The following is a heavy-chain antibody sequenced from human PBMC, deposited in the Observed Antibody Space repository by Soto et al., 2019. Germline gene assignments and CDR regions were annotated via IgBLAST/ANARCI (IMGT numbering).Heavy chain of an antibody. CDR2: IKSKTDGGTT. CDR1: GFTFSNAW. CDR3: TTRGYYGSGPMDG. V-gene: IGHV3-15*07. D-gene: IGHD3-10*01. J-gene: IGHJ6*02. Sequence: EVQLVESGGGLVKPGGSLRLSCAASGFTFSNAWMNWVRQAPGKGLEWVGRIKSKTDGGTTDYAAPVKCRFTISRDDSKNTMYLQMNSLKTEDTAVYYCTTRGYYGSGPMDGLGQGTKVTVSS.